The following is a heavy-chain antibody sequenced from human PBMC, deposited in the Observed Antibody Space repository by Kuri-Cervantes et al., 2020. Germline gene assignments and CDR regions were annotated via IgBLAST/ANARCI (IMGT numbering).Heavy chain of an antibody. CDR3: ATTVTTQLVMDV. CDR2: IIPIFGTA. CDR1: GYTFTSYG. J-gene: IGHJ6*02. Sequence: SVKVSCKASGYTFTSYGISWVRQAPGQGLEWMGGIIPIFGTANYAQKFQGRVTITADESTSTACMELSSLRSEDTAVYYCATTVTTQLVMDVWGQGTTVTVSS. V-gene: IGHV1-69*13. D-gene: IGHD4-17*01.